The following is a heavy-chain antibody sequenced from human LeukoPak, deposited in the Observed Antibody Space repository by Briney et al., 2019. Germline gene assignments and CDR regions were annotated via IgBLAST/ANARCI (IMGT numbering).Heavy chain of an antibody. V-gene: IGHV4-34*01. CDR1: GGSFSGYY. CDR3: ARSLGLASADY. D-gene: IGHD1-26*01. CDR2: INHSGST. J-gene: IGHJ4*02. Sequence: TSETLSLTCAVYGGSFSGYYWSWIRQPPGKGLEWIGEINHSGSTNYNPSLKSRVTISVDTSKNQFSLKLSSVTAADTAVYYCARSLGLASADYWGQGTLVTVSS.